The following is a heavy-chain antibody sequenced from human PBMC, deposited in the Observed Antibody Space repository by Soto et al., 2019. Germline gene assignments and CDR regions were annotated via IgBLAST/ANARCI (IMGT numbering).Heavy chain of an antibody. CDR2: INHSGST. J-gene: IGHJ6*02. CDR1: GGSFSGYY. D-gene: IGHD2-2*01. CDR3: AVYCSSTSCRRPERRYYYYYGMDV. V-gene: IGHV4-34*01. Sequence: PSETLSLTCAVYGGSFSGYYWSWIRQPPGKGLEWIGEINHSGSTNYNPSLKSRVTISVDTSKNQFSLKLSSVTAADTAVYYCAVYCSSTSCRRPERRYYYYYGMDVWGQGTTVTVSS.